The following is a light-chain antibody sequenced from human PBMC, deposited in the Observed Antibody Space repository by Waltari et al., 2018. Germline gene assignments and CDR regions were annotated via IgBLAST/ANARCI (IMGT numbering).Light chain of an antibody. CDR1: QEIYVY. J-gene: IGKJ4*01. Sequence: TWRASQEIYVYLAWFQQKAGKAPTSHICDVSVLQGGVPSKFSGRGSGTDFTLTISNLQPEDSATYFCQQYMSFPLTFGGGTKVEIK. CDR3: QQYMSFPLT. V-gene: IGKV1-16*02. CDR2: DVS.